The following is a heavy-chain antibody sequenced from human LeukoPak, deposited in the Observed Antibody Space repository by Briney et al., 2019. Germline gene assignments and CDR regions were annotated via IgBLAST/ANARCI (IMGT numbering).Heavy chain of an antibody. V-gene: IGHV3-23*01. J-gene: IGHJ4*02. CDR1: GFTFSNYA. CDR2: ISAGGGTT. D-gene: IGHD6-13*01. CDR3: AKDRVTASTGTVSDY. Sequence: GGSLRLSCAAAGFTFSNYAMSWVRQAPGKGLEWVSTISAGGGTTYYADSVKGRFTISRDNSKNTLSLQLNSLRAEDAALYYCAKDRVTASTGTVSDYWGQGTLVTVSS.